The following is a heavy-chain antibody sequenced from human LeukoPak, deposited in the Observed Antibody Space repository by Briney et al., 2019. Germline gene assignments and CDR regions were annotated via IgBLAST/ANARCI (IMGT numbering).Heavy chain of an antibody. CDR3: ARNTYYYGSGEDYYFDY. V-gene: IGHV7-4-1*02. CDR2: INTNTGNP. D-gene: IGHD3-10*01. CDR1: GQYLTGYS. Sequence: ASVKVSCKASGQYLTGYSIYWVRQAPGQGLEWMGWINTNTGNPTYAQGFTGRFVFSLDTSVSTAYLQISSLKAEDTAVYYCARNTYYYGSGEDYYFDYWGQGTLVTVSS. J-gene: IGHJ4*02.